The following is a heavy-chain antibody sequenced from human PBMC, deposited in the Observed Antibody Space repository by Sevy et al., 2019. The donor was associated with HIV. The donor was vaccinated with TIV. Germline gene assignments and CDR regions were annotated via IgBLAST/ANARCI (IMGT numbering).Heavy chain of an antibody. CDR3: ARDLTAPYYYYGMDV. Sequence: GGSLRLSCAASGFTFSSFFMSWVRQAPGKGLEWVANIKQDGSEKYYVDSVKGRFTISRDNARNSVYLQMNSLRAEDMGVYYCARDLTAPYYYYGMDVWGQGTMVTAP. CDR1: GFTFSSFF. J-gene: IGHJ6*02. CDR2: IKQDGSEK. V-gene: IGHV3-7*01. D-gene: IGHD1-20*01.